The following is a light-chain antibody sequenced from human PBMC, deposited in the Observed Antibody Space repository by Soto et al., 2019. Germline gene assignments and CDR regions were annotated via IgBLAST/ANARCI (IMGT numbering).Light chain of an antibody. J-gene: IGKJ1*01. CDR2: DAS. CDR3: QQYNSWPRT. V-gene: IGKV3-15*01. Sequence: EIVMTQSPATLSVSPGERATLSCGASQSVRNNLAWYQQKPGQTPRLLIYDASSRATGVPATFIGSGSGTAFTLTISSLQSEDSAVYYCQQYNSWPRTFGQGTEVDVK. CDR1: QSVRNN.